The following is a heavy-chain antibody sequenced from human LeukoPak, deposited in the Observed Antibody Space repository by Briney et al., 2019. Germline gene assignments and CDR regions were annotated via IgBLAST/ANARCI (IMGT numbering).Heavy chain of an antibody. CDR1: GGSISSYY. CDR3: ASQLGYFDY. D-gene: IGHD1-1*01. CDR2: IYHSGST. V-gene: IGHV4-59*12. Sequence: SETLSLTCTVSGGSISSYYWSWIRQPPGKGLEWIGYIYHSGSTYYNPSLKSRVTISVDRSKNQFSLKLSSVTAADTALYYCASQLGYFDYWGQGTLVTVSS. J-gene: IGHJ4*02.